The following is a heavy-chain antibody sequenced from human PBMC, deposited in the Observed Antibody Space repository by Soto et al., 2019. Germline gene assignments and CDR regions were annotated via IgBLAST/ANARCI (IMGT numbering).Heavy chain of an antibody. CDR1: GGTFSIYA. J-gene: IGHJ4*02. D-gene: IGHD2-15*01. Sequence: SVKISSKAYGGTFSIYAIGWVRQAPGPVPAWMGGILPIFGTANYAQKFQGRVTITADESTSTAYMELSSLRSEDTAVYYSAGRDGVGFDFSGQGTLVTLSS. V-gene: IGHV1-69*01. CDR2: ILPIFGTA. CDR3: AGRDGVGFDF.